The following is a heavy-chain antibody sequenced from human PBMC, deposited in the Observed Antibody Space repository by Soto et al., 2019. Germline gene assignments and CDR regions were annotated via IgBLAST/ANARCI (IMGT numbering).Heavy chain of an antibody. V-gene: IGHV1-18*01. J-gene: IGHJ4*02. CDR2: ISAYNGNT. Sequence: QVQLVQSGDEVKKPGASVKVSCKASGYTFTSYGISWVRQAPGQGLEWMGWISAYNGNTNHTQNHQGRGTVTTDTSTSTAYKELRSLRSDDTAVYYCAREAAAGTLDYWGQRTLVTVSS. D-gene: IGHD6-13*01. CDR1: GYTFTSYG. CDR3: AREAAAGTLDY.